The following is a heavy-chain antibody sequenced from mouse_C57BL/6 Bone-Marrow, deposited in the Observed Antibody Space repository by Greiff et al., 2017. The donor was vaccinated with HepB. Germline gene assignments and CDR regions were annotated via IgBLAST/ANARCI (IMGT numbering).Heavy chain of an antibody. V-gene: IGHV14-4*01. D-gene: IGHD1-1*01. J-gene: IGHJ4*01. CDR1: GFNIKDDY. CDR3: TTRSPVVASMDY. Sequence: VQLKESGAELVRPGASVKLSCTASGFNIKDDYMHWVKQRPEQGLEWIGWIDPENGDTEYASKFQGKATITADTSSNTAYLQLSSLTSEDTAVYYCTTRSPVVASMDYWGQGTSVTVSS. CDR2: IDPENGDT.